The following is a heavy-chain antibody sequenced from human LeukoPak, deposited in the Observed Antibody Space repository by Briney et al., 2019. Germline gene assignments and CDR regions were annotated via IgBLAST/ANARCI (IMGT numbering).Heavy chain of an antibody. CDR1: GFTFSSYG. J-gene: IGHJ4*02. D-gene: IGHD5-12*01. CDR2: ISCDGSNK. V-gene: IGHV3-30*18. CDR3: AKTGAHIVATMYYFDY. Sequence: GGSLRLSCAASGFTFSSYGMHWVRQAPGKGLEWVAVISCDGSNKYYADSVKGRFTISRDNSKNTLYLQMNSLRAEDTAVYYCAKTGAHIVATMYYFDYWGQGTLVTVSS.